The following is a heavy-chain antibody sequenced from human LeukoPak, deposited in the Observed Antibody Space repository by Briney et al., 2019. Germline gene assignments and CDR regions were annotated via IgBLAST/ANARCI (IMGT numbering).Heavy chain of an antibody. V-gene: IGHV3-21*01. J-gene: IGHJ4*02. CDR1: GFTFSAYN. Sequence: GGSLRLSCAASGFTFSAYNMNWVRRTPGKGLEWVSSISGSGGNTYYADSVKGRFTISRDNAKNSLYLQMNSLRAEDTAVYYCARVGSSSWYYFDYWGQGTLVTVSS. CDR3: ARVGSSSWYYFDY. D-gene: IGHD6-13*01. CDR2: ISGSGGNT.